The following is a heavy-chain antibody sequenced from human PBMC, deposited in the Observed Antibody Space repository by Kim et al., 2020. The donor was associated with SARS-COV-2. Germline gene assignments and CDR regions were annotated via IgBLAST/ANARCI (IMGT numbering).Heavy chain of an antibody. CDR3: ARGVAV. J-gene: IGHJ4*02. Sequence: GRTNYTPSLKSRVTISVDTSKNPFSLKLSSVTAADTAVYYCARGVAVWGQGTLVTVSS. CDR2: GRT. V-gene: IGHV4-59*09. D-gene: IGHD6-19*01.